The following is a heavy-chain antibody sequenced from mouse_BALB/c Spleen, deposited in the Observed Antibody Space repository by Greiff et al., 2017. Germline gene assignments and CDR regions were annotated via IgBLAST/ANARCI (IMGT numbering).Heavy chain of an antibody. D-gene: IGHD3-3*01. CDR1: GFSLPSYG. Sequence: QVQLQQSGPGLVAPSQSLSITCTFSGFSLPSYGVHWVRQPPGKGLEWLGVIWAGGSTNYNSALMSRLSISKDNSKSQVYVKMISLQADDTAMYYCARDGDVPYWGQGTLVTVSA. J-gene: IGHJ3*01. CDR2: IWAGGST. V-gene: IGHV2-9*02. CDR3: ARDGDVPY.